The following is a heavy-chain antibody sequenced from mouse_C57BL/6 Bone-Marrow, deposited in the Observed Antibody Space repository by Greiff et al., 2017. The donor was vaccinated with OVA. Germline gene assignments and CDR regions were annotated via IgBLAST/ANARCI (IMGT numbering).Heavy chain of an antibody. D-gene: IGHD3-2*02. CDR3: ARQSSD. CDR1: GFTFSDYY. CDR2: ISNGGGST. V-gene: IGHV5-12*01. J-gene: IGHJ3*01. Sequence: EVKVEESGGGLVQPGGSLKLSCAASGFTFSDYYMYWVRQTPEKRLEWVAYISNGGGSTYYPDTVKGRFTISRDNAKNTLYLQMSRLKSEDTAMYYCARQSSDWGQGTLVTVSA.